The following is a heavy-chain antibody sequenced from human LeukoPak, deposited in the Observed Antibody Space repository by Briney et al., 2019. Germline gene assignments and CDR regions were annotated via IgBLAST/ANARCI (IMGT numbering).Heavy chain of an antibody. CDR3: ARHDYDFWSGRNWFDP. J-gene: IGHJ5*02. V-gene: IGHV4-59*05. CDR1: GGSISSYY. CDR2: IYYSGST. Sequence: SETLSLTCTVSGGSISSYYWSWIRQPAGKGLEWIGSIYYSGSTYYNPSLKSRVTISVDTSKNQFSLKLSSVTAADTAVYYCARHDYDFWSGRNWFDPWGQGTLVTVSS. D-gene: IGHD3-3*01.